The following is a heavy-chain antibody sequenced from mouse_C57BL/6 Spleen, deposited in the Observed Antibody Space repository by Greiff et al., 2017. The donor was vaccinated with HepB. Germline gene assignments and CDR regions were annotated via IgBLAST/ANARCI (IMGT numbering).Heavy chain of an antibody. CDR2: INPSTGGT. V-gene: IGHV1-42*01. J-gene: IGHJ2*01. D-gene: IGHD2-5*01. CDR1: GYSFTGYY. Sequence: VQLKESGPELVKPGASVKISCKASGYSFTGYYMNWVKQSPEKSLEWIGEINPSTGGTTYNQKFKAKATLTVDKSSSTAYMQLKSLTSEDSAVYYCARSYYSNYPDYWGQGTTLTVSS. CDR3: ARSYYSNYPDY.